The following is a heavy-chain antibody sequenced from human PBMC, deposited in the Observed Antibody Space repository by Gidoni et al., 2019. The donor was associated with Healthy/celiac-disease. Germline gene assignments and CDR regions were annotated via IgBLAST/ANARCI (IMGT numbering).Heavy chain of an antibody. CDR3: AKSPYIMGRVYFDY. CDR1: GFTFDDYA. Sequence: EVQLVESGGGLVQPGRSLRLSCAASGFTFDDYAMHWVRQAPGKGLEWVSGISWNSGSIGYADSVKGRFTISRDNAKNSLYLQMNSLRAEDTALYYCAKSPYIMGRVYFDYWGQGTLVTVSS. V-gene: IGHV3-9*01. J-gene: IGHJ4*02. D-gene: IGHD3-16*01. CDR2: ISWNSGSI.